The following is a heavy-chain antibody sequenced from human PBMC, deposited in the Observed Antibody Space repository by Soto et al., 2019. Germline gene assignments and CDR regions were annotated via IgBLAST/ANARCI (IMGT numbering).Heavy chain of an antibody. J-gene: IGHJ3*02. CDR3: YCIGRDAFDI. V-gene: IGHV3-30*03. D-gene: IGHD2-15*01. CDR1: GVTFSSYG. Sequence: QVQLVESGGGVVQPGRSLRLSCAASGVTFSSYGMHWVRQAPGKGLEWVAVRSCDGSNKYYADSVKGRFTISRDNSNNALYLQMTSLRAEDAAVYYCYCIGRDAFDIWGQGTMVTVSS. CDR2: RSCDGSNK.